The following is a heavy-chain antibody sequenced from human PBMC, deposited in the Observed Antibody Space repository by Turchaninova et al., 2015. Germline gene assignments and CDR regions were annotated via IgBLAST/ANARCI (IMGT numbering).Heavy chain of an antibody. Sequence: ESGPTRVKPTQTLTLTCTFSGFSLSTSGVGVGWIRQPPGKALECLVLIYWDDDKRYNPSLNSRLTITKDTSKNQVVLTMSNMDPVDTGTYYCAHRRVGRGGWDPGLFDSWGQGTLVTVSS. J-gene: IGHJ4*02. CDR2: IYWDDDK. D-gene: IGHD6-19*01. CDR3: AHRRVGRGGWDPGLFDS. V-gene: IGHV2-5*02. CDR1: GFSLSTSGVG.